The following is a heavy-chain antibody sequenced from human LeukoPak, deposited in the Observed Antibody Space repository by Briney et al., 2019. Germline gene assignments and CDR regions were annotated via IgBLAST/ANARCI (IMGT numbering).Heavy chain of an antibody. CDR3: AKESPFFDY. CDR2: ISGDGGST. CDR1: GFTFNNYA. V-gene: IGHV3-23*01. J-gene: IGHJ4*02. Sequence: GESLRLSCAASGFTFNNYAMSWVRQAPGKGLEWVSVISGDGGSTYYADSVKGRFTISRDNSKNTLFLQMNTLGAGDTAIYYCAKESPFFDYWGQGTRVTVSS.